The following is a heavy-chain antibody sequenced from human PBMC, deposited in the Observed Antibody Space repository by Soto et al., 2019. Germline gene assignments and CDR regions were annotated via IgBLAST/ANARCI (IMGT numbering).Heavy chain of an antibody. D-gene: IGHD2-2*01. J-gene: IGHJ4*02. CDR1: GFTFRSYG. Sequence: QVQLVESGGGVVQPGRSLRLSCAASGFTFRSYGMHWVRQAQGKGLEWVAGISYDGSNNYYADSVKGRFTISRDKSKNTLYLRMSSLRAEYTAVYYCAKDRGGSSTSTAKDDYFDYWCQGTLGPVSS. V-gene: IGHV3-30*18. CDR3: AKDRGGSSTSTAKDDYFDY. CDR2: ISYDGSNN.